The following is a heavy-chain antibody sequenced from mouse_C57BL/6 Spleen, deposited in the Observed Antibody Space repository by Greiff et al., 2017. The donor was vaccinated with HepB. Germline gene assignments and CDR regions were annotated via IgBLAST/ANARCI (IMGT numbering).Heavy chain of an antibody. J-gene: IGHJ2*01. CDR3: ARDQLGRGYFDY. CDR1: GFTFSSYA. D-gene: IGHD4-1*02. Sequence: EVQRVESGGGLVKPGGSLKLSCAASGFTFSSYAMSWVRQTPEKRLGWVATISDGGRYTYYPDNVKGRFTISRDNAKNNLYLQMSHLKSEDTAMYYCARDQLGRGYFDYWGQGTTLTVSS. CDR2: ISDGGRYT. V-gene: IGHV5-4*01.